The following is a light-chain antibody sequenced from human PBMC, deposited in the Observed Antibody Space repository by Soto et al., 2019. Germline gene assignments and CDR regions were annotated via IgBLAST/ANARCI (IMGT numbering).Light chain of an antibody. CDR2: KAS. V-gene: IGKV1-5*03. J-gene: IGKJ1*01. CDR1: QSISGW. CDR3: QQYNTFWT. Sequence: IQMTQSPSTLSASVGDIVTITCRASQSISGWLAWYQHKPGRAPKLLIYKASGLESGVPSRFSGSGSGTEFTLTINGLQPDDFATYYCQQYNTFWTFGQGTKVDIK.